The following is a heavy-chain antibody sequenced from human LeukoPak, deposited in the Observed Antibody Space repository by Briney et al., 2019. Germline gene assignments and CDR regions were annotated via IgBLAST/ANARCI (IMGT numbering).Heavy chain of an antibody. CDR1: GFTFSSHL. J-gene: IGHJ4*02. CDR2: ISSDGTYT. D-gene: IGHD3-9*01. CDR3: AKDIKSDDILTGAG. Sequence: PGGSLRLSCAASGFTFSSHLMHWVRKAPGKGLVWVSRISSDGTYTNYADSVRGRFTISRDNAKNTLYLQMNSLRAEDTAFYYCAKDIKSDDILTGAGWGQGTLVTVSS. V-gene: IGHV3-74*01.